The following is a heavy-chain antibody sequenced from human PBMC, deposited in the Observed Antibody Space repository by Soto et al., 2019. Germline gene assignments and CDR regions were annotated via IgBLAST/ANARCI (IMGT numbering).Heavy chain of an antibody. J-gene: IGHJ6*02. CDR1: GGSISSYY. Sequence: SETLSLTCTVSGGSISSYYLSWIRQPPGKGLECIGYIYYSGSTNYNPSLKSRVTISVDTSKNQFSLKLSSVTAADTAVYYCARDRSYEYYYGSGFYYYGMDVWGQGTTVTVSS. CDR3: ARDRSYEYYYGSGFYYYGMDV. CDR2: IYYSGST. V-gene: IGHV4-59*01. D-gene: IGHD3-10*01.